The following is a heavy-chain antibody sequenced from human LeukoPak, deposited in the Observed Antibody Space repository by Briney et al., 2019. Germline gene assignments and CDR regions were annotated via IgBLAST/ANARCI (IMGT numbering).Heavy chain of an antibody. CDR1: GFTFSSYA. V-gene: IGHV3-53*01. CDR3: ARIISYYPKYSSRQVHYYYYMDV. D-gene: IGHD6-6*01. CDR2: IYSGGST. Sequence: PGGSLRLSCAASGFTFSSYAMSWVRQAPGKGLEWVSVIYSGGSTYYADSVKGRFTISRDNSKNTLYLQMNSLRAEDTAVYYCARIISYYPKYSSRQVHYYYYMDVWGKGTTVTVSS. J-gene: IGHJ6*03.